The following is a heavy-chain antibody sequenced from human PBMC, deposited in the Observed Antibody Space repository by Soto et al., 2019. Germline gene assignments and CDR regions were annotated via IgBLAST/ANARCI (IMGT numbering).Heavy chain of an antibody. J-gene: IGHJ6*02. V-gene: IGHV3-30-3*01. CDR2: ISYDGSTK. CDR3: ARERSGGSRITYYYVMDV. CDR1: GFTFSSYA. Sequence: GGSLRLSCAASGFTFSSYAMHWVRQAPGKGLEWVAVISYDGSTKYYTDSVKGRFTISRDNSKNTLYLQMNSLRDEEMAVYYCARERSGGSRITYYYVMDVWGQGTTVTVSS. D-gene: IGHD2-15*01.